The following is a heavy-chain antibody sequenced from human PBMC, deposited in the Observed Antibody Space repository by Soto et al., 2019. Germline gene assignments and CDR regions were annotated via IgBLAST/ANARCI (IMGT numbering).Heavy chain of an antibody. Sequence: SETLSLTCAVSGGSISSSNWWIWVRQPPGKGLEWIGEIYHSGSTNYNPSLKSRVTISVDKSKNQFSLKLSSVIAADTAVYYCARGRIAAAGSLGYWGQGTLVTVSS. CDR2: IYHSGST. D-gene: IGHD6-13*01. J-gene: IGHJ4*02. CDR1: GGSISSSNW. CDR3: ARGRIAAAGSLGY. V-gene: IGHV4-4*02.